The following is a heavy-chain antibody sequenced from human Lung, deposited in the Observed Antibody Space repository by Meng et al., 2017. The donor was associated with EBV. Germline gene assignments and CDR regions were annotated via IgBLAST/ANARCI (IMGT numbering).Heavy chain of an antibody. CDR1: GDSISSGEYF. CDR2: MDYRGST. CDR3: GRDQGRQLINH. V-gene: IGHV4-30-4*02. D-gene: IGHD1-1*01. Sequence: QVQLRQWGPGLLKPSETLSLTCAVYGDSISSGEYFWSWIRQPPGKGLEWIGYMDYRGSTFYNPSLKSRVVISVDRSKNQFSLNLSSVTAADTAVYYCGRDQGRQLINHWGQGTLVTVSS. J-gene: IGHJ4*02.